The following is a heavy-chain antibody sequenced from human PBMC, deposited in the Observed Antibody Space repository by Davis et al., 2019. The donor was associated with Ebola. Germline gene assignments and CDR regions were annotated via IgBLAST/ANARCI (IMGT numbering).Heavy chain of an antibody. J-gene: IGHJ3*01. V-gene: IGHV1-18*01. CDR1: NYNFTMYG. D-gene: IGHD2-21*01. CDR2: ISSYNGKT. Sequence: ASVKVSCKASNYNFTMYGITWVRQAPGQGLEWMGWISSYNGKTNYAERLQGRITLTTDTSTDTAYMELSSLRSDDTAVYYCARPKVDCTVRSCYFSLTFDLWGQGTMVAVSS. CDR3: ARPKVDCTVRSCYFSLTFDL.